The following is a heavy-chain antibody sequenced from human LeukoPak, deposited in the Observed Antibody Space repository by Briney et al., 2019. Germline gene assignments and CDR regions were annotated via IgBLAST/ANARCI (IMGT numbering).Heavy chain of an antibody. CDR1: VYTFTTYD. Sequence: GASVTLSFKASVYTFTTYDINWVRQAPGQGLELMGWMNPNSSNTGYAQKFQGRVTMTRNTSMSTAYMELSSLRSEDTAVYYCARANYYGSGKKDLDYWGQGTLVTVSS. CDR2: MNPNSSNT. CDR3: ARANYYGSGKKDLDY. V-gene: IGHV1-8*01. J-gene: IGHJ4*02. D-gene: IGHD3-10*01.